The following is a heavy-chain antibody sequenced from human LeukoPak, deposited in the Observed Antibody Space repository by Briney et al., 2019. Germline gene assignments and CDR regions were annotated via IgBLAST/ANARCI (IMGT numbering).Heavy chain of an antibody. CDR1: SGSISSGVYY. J-gene: IGHJ4*02. V-gene: IGHV4-31*03. Sequence: SQTLSLTCPVSSGSISSGVYYWSWIRQHPGKGLEWMGYIYYSGSTYYNPSLKSRVTISVDTSKNQFSLKLSSVTAADTAVYSCARGVRWLKLPYFDSGGQGTLVTVSS. CDR2: IYYSGST. CDR3: ARGVRWLKLPYFDS. D-gene: IGHD5-24*01.